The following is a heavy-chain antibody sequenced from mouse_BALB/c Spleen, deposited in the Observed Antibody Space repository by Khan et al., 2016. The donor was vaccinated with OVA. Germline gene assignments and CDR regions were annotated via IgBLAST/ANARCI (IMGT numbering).Heavy chain of an antibody. CDR1: GYIFTSYW. D-gene: IGHD1-1*01. CDR2: IYPGTGST. CDR3: ASDNGGTGYFDV. V-gene: IGHV1S132*01. Sequence: QVQLQQSGAELVRPGASVKLSCKTSGYIFTSYWIHWVKQRSGQGLEWIARIYPGTGSTYYNEKFKGKATLTADKSSSAAYMQVSSLKSEDSAVXFCASDNGGTGYFDVWGAGTTVTVSS. J-gene: IGHJ1*01.